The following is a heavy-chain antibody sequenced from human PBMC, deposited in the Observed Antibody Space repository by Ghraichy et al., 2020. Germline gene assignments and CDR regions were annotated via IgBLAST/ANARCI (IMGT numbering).Heavy chain of an antibody. CDR3: ARDPTTSGGYFDY. CDR1: GNTFTGYY. J-gene: IGHJ4*02. V-gene: IGHV1-2*02. Sequence: ASVKVSCKASGNTFTGYYVHWVRQAPGQGLEWMGWINPNSGDSKYAQRFQGRVTLTRDTSISTAYLELSRLRSDDTALYYCARDPTTSGGYFDYWGQGTLVTVSS. D-gene: IGHD3-10*01. CDR2: INPNSGDS.